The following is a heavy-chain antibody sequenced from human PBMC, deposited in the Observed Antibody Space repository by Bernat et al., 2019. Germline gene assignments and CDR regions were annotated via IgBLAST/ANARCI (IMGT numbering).Heavy chain of an antibody. D-gene: IGHD1-26*01. J-gene: IGHJ5*02. CDR1: GFTFSSYS. V-gene: IGHV3-21*01. Sequence: EVQLVESGGGLVKPGGSLRLSCAASGFTFSSYSMNWVRQAPGKGLEWVSSISSSSSYIYYADSVKGRFTISRDNAKNSLYLQMNSLGAEDTAVYYCARGGGSYYATWFDPWGQGTLVTVSS. CDR2: ISSSSSYI. CDR3: ARGGGSYYATWFDP.